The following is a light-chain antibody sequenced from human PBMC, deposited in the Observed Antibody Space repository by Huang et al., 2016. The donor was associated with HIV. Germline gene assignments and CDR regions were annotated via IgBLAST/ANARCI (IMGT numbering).Light chain of an antibody. CDR3: QQLNTYPLT. J-gene: IGKJ4*01. V-gene: IGKV1-9*01. CDR2: GAS. Sequence: IQLTQSPSSLSASVGDRVTITCRASQGVRNYLAWYQQKPGKAPKLLIYGASTLQSVVPSRFSGSGSGTDFTLAISSLQPEDSATYYCQQLNTYPLTCGGGTKVEIK. CDR1: QGVRNY.